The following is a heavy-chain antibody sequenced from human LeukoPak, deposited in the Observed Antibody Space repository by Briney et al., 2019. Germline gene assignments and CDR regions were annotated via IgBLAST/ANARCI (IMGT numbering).Heavy chain of an antibody. V-gene: IGHV3-23*01. CDR3: AKDRSSGWYNAFDI. CDR1: GFTSSTYV. Sequence: PGGSLRLSCAASGFTSSTYVMSWVRQVPGKGLEWVSAISGSGGSTYYADSVKGRFTISRDNSKNTLYLQMNSLRAEDTAVYYCAKDRSSGWYNAFDIWGQGTMVTVSS. D-gene: IGHD6-19*01. J-gene: IGHJ3*02. CDR2: ISGSGGST.